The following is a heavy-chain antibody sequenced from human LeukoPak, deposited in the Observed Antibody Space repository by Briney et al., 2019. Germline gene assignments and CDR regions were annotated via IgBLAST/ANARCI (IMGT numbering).Heavy chain of an antibody. CDR2: MNPNSGNT. Sequence: ASVKVPCKASGYTFTSYDINWVRQATGQGLEWMGWMNPNSGNTGYAQKFQGRVTMTRNTSISTAYMEPSSLRSEDTAVYYCATWGYDILTGYPFDIWGQGTMVTVSS. CDR1: GYTFTSYD. J-gene: IGHJ3*02. CDR3: ATWGYDILTGYPFDI. D-gene: IGHD3-9*01. V-gene: IGHV1-8*01.